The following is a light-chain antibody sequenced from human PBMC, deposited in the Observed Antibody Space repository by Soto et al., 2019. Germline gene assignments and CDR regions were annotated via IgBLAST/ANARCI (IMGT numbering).Light chain of an antibody. CDR2: GAS. CDR3: QSYNDWPLT. CDR1: RSVRNK. J-gene: IGKJ4*01. Sequence: TVMTQSPDTMSVSPGERATISCRARRSVRNKLAWYQPKSGPAPRPLTYGASTRASGIPTRFSASGSGTEFTLTISSLQPADFAVYVCQSYNDWPLTFGGGTKVDI. V-gene: IGKV3D-15*01.